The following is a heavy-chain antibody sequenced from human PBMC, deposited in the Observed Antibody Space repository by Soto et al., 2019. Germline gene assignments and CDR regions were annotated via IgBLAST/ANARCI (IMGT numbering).Heavy chain of an antibody. Sequence: QVQLVQSGAEVKKPGSSVKVSCKASGGTFSSYAISWVRQAPGQGLEWMGGIIPIFGTANFAQKFQGRVTITADESTSTAYMELSSLRSEDTAVYYCARDLGHYDSSGYIGRDNAFDIWGQGTMVTVSS. D-gene: IGHD3-22*01. J-gene: IGHJ3*02. CDR1: GGTFSSYA. CDR2: IIPIFGTA. V-gene: IGHV1-69*01. CDR3: ARDLGHYDSSGYIGRDNAFDI.